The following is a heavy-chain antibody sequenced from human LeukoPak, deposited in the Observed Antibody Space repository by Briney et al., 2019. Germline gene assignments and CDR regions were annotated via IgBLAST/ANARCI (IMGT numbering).Heavy chain of an antibody. Sequence: GGSLRLSCAASGFTFSSYWMSWVRQAPGKGLEWVANIKQDGSEKYYVDSVKGRFTISRDNAKNSLYLQMNSLRAEDTAVYYCASPTIAVAGMFDYWGQGTLVTVSS. CDR1: GFTFSSYW. J-gene: IGHJ4*02. CDR2: IKQDGSEK. CDR3: ASPTIAVAGMFDY. V-gene: IGHV3-7*01. D-gene: IGHD6-19*01.